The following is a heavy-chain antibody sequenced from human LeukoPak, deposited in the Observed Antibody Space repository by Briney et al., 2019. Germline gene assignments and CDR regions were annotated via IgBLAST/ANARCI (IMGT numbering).Heavy chain of an antibody. D-gene: IGHD6-19*01. CDR2: ISDDGSDK. V-gene: IGHV3-30-3*01. Sequence: PGGSLRLSCAASGFTFSGYAMHWVRQAPGKGLEWVAVISDDGSDKYYADSVKGRFTISRDNSKNTLYLQMNSLRAEDTAVYYCARPAGTYDYSYGMDVWGQGTTVTVSS. CDR3: ARPAGTYDYSYGMDV. J-gene: IGHJ6*02. CDR1: GFTFSGYA.